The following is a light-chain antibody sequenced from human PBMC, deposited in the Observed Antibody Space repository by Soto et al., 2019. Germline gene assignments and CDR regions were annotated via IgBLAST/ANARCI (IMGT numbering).Light chain of an antibody. CDR2: DAS. CDR3: QQYDNRPLT. CDR1: EDISNY. J-gene: IGKJ4*01. Sequence: IQKTQSPPPLSDSIGDRVTITCQASEDISNYLNWYQQKPGKAPKLLIYDASNLETGVPSRFSGSGSGTDFTFTIISLQPEDIATYYCQQYDNRPLTFGGGTKVDI. V-gene: IGKV1-33*01.